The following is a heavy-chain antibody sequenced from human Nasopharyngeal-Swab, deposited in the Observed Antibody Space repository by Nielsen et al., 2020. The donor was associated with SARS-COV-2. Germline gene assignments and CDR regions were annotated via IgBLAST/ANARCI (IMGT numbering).Heavy chain of an antibody. CDR1: GFTFSSYA. CDR3: AKVSWEWELLRWYFDY. J-gene: IGHJ4*02. D-gene: IGHD1-26*01. V-gene: IGHV3-23*01. CDR2: ISGSGGST. Sequence: GESLKISCAASGFTFSSYAMSWVRQAPGKGLEWVSAISGSGGSTYYADSVEGRFTISRDNSKNTLYLQMNSLRAEDTAVYYCAKVSWEWELLRWYFDYWGQGTLVTVSS.